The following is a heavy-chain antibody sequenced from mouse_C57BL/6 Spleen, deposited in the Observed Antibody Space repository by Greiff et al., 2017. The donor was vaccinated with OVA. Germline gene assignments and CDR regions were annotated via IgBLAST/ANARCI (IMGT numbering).Heavy chain of an antibody. CDR2: INPSTGGT. V-gene: IGHV1-42*01. D-gene: IGHD1-1*01. J-gene: IGHJ1*03. Sequence: EVHLVESGPELVKPGASVKISCKASGYSFTGYYMNWVKQSPEKSLEWIGEINPSTGGTTYNQKFKAKATLTVDKSSSTAYMQLKSLTSEDSAVYYCAKPYYYGSSYWYFDVWGTGTTVTVSS. CDR3: AKPYYYGSSYWYFDV. CDR1: GYSFTGYY.